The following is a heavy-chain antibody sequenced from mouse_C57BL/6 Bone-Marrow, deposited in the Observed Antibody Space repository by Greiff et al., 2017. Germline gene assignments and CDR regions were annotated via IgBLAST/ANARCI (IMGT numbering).Heavy chain of an antibody. V-gene: IGHV1-55*01. CDR1: GYTFTSYW. CDR2: IYPGSGST. CDR3: ARPYYSNNWYFDV. Sequence: VQLQQPGAELVKPGASVKMSCKASGYTFTSYWITWVKQRPGQGLEWIGDIYPGSGSTNYNEKFKSKATRTVDTSSSTAYMQLSSLTSEDSAVYYCARPYYSNNWYFDVWGTGTTVTVSS. J-gene: IGHJ1*03. D-gene: IGHD2-5*01.